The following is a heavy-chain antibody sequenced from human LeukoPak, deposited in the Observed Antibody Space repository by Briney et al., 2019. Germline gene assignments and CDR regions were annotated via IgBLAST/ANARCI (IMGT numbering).Heavy chain of an antibody. CDR3: ARDRYGGNSHYFDY. CDR1: GGSISTYY. V-gene: IGHV4-59*01. J-gene: IGHJ4*02. Sequence: PSETLSLTCTVSGGSISTYYWSWIRQPPGKGLEWIRYIYYSGSTNYNPSLKSRVAISVDTSKNLFSLKLSSVTAADTAMYYCARDRYGGNSHYFDYWGQGTLVTVSS. CDR2: IYYSGST. D-gene: IGHD2-21*02.